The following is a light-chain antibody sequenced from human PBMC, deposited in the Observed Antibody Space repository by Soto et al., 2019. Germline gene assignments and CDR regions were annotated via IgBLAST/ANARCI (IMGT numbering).Light chain of an antibody. V-gene: IGKV1-39*01. CDR1: QSISSY. J-gene: IGKJ3*01. CDR2: AAS. CDR3: QQSYSTPQGFT. Sequence: DIQMTQSPSSLSASVGDRVTITCRASQSISSYLNWYQQKPGKAHKLLIYAASSLQSGVPSRFSGSGSGTDFTLTISSLQPEDFATYYCQQSYSTPQGFTFGPGTKVDIK.